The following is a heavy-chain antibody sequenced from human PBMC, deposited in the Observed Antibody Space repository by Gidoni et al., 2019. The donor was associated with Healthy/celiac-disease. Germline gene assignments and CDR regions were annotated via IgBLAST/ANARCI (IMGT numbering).Heavy chain of an antibody. CDR3: AKDSGYYDSSGYYSHYFDY. J-gene: IGHJ4*02. Sequence: QVQLVESGGGVVQPGRSLRLSCAASGFPFSSYGLHWVRQAPGKGLEWVAVISYDGSNKYYADSVKGRFTISRDNSKITLYLQMNSLRAEDTAVYYCAKDSGYYDSSGYYSHYFDYWGQGTLVTVSS. CDR1: GFPFSSYG. D-gene: IGHD3-22*01. CDR2: ISYDGSNK. V-gene: IGHV3-30*18.